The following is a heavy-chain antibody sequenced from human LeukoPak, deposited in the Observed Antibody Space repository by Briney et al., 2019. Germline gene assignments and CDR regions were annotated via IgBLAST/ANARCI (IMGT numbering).Heavy chain of an antibody. CDR3: ARDEAESIDILTHYGMDV. Sequence: GGSLRLSCAASGFSFSSYWMHWVRQAPGKGLVWVSRINSDGSSTRYADSVKGRFTISRDNAKNSLYLQMNSLRAEDTAVYYCARDEAESIDILTHYGMDVWGQGTTVTVSS. V-gene: IGHV3-74*01. J-gene: IGHJ6*02. D-gene: IGHD3-9*01. CDR2: INSDGSST. CDR1: GFSFSSYW.